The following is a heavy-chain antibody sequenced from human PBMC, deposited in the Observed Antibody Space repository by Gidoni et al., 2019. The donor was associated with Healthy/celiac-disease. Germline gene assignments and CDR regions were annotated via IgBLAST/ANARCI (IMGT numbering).Heavy chain of an antibody. J-gene: IGHJ3*02. CDR1: GFTFSDYY. CDR2: ISSSGSTI. Sequence: QVQLVESGGGLVKPGGSLRLSCAAAGFTFSDYYMSWIRQAPGKGLEWVSYISSSGSTIYYADSVKGRFTISRDNAKNSLYLQMNSLRAEDTAVYYCARVLKKKWLLPRPDDAFDIWGQGTMVTVSS. CDR3: ARVLKKKWLLPRPDDAFDI. V-gene: IGHV3-11*01. D-gene: IGHD3-22*01.